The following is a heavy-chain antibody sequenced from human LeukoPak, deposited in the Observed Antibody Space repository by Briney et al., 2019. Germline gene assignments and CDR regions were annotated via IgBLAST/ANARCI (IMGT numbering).Heavy chain of an antibody. V-gene: IGHV4-39*01. CDR2: FYYSGST. CDR1: GGSISSSSYY. CDR3: ARPAWGTFDFDY. D-gene: IGHD3-16*01. Sequence: PSETLSLTWTVSGGSISSSSYYWGWIRQPPGKGLEWIGSFYYSGSTYYNPTLESRVTISVDTSKNQFSLKLSSVTAADTAVYYCARPAWGTFDFDYWGQGTLVTVSS. J-gene: IGHJ4*02.